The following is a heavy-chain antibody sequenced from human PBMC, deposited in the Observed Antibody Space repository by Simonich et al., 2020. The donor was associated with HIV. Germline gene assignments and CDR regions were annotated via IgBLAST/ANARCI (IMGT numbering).Heavy chain of an antibody. V-gene: IGHV4-34*01. CDR3: ARGGGNPNY. CDR1: GGSFSGYY. J-gene: IGHJ4*02. CDR2: INHSGSA. D-gene: IGHD1-1*01. Sequence: QVHLQQWGAGLLKPSETLSLTCAVYGGSFSGYYWSWIRQPPGKGLEWIGEINHSGSANSNPSLKSRVTISIDTSKNQFSLKRSSVTAADTAVYYCARGGGNPNYWGQGTLVTVSS.